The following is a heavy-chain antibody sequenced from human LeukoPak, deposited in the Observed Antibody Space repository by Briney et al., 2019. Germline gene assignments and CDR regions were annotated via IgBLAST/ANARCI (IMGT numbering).Heavy chain of an antibody. Sequence: PGGSLRLSCSASGFSLRKYELNWVRQAPGKGLEWISYMSSESTAIYYSDSVEGRFTMSRDNAKNSVHLQRTSLRADDTALYFCAREPAGLFLDAIGYLDLWGQGAVDSVSS. CDR2: MSSESTAI. CDR3: AREPAGLFLDAIGYLDL. D-gene: IGHD3/OR15-3a*01. V-gene: IGHV3-48*03. J-gene: IGHJ1*01. CDR1: GFSLRKYE.